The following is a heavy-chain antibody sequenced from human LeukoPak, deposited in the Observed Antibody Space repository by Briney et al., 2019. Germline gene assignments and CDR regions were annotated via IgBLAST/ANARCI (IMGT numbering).Heavy chain of an antibody. D-gene: IGHD2-15*01. J-gene: IGHJ5*02. CDR2: SYYSGST. CDR3: ARAICPGGSCSWFDP. V-gene: IGHV4-59*12. Sequence: KPSETLSLTCTVSGGSISSYYWSWIRQPPGKGLEWIGYSYYSGSTYYNPSLTSRVTISVDTSKNQFSLKLSSVTAADTAVYYCARAICPGGSCSWFDPWGQGTLVTVSS. CDR1: GGSISSYY.